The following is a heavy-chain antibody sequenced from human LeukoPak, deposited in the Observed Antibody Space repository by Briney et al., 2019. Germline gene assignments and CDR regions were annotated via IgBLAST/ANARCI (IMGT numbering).Heavy chain of an antibody. CDR2: ISSSSSYI. J-gene: IGHJ5*02. Sequence: GGSLRLSCAASGFTFSSYSMNWVRQAPGKGLEWVSSISSSSSYIYYADSVKGRFTISRDNAKNSLYLQMNSLRAEDTAVYYCARVSSNYDILTGYYNNWFDPWGQGTLVTVSS. CDR3: ARVSSNYDILTGYYNNWFDP. V-gene: IGHV3-21*01. D-gene: IGHD3-9*01. CDR1: GFTFSSYS.